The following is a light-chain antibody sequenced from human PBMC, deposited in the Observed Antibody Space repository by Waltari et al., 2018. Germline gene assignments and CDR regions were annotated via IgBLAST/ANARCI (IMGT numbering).Light chain of an antibody. CDR1: SRDVGGYNY. J-gene: IGLJ3*02. CDR3: SSYTSSSTSWV. V-gene: IGLV2-14*01. Sequence: QSALTQPASVSGSPGQSITISATGTSRDVGGYNYSSWYPPHPGKAPTLMIYAVRKRPSGGSKRFSGSTSRNPASLTISGLQAEEEADYYCSSYTSSSTSWVFGGGTKLTVL. CDR2: AVR.